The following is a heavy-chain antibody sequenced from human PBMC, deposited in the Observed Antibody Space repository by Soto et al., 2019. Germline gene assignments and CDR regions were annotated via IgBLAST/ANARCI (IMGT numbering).Heavy chain of an antibody. J-gene: IGHJ4*02. Sequence: ASVKVSCKVSGYTLTELSMHWVRQAPGKGLEWMGGFDPEDGETIYAQKFQGRVTMTEDTSTDTAYMELSSLRSEDTAVYYCATGGYSTPGDVGPFDSWGQGTLFTVSS. V-gene: IGHV1-24*01. CDR2: FDPEDGET. CDR3: ATGGYSTPGDVGPFDS. D-gene: IGHD4-4*01. CDR1: GYTLTELS.